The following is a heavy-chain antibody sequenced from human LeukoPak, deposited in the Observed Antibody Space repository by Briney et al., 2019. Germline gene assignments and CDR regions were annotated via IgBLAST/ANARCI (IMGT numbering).Heavy chain of an antibody. CDR2: ISAYNGNT. J-gene: IGHJ6*02. V-gene: IGHV1-18*01. Sequence: ASVKVSCKASGYTFTSYGISWVRQAPGQGLEWMGWISAYNGNTNYAQKLLGRVTMTTDTSTSTAYMELRSLRSDDTAVYYCARGGCSSTSCYSPYYYYGMDVWGQGTTVTVSS. CDR3: ARGGCSSTSCYSPYYYYGMDV. D-gene: IGHD2-2*02. CDR1: GYTFTSYG.